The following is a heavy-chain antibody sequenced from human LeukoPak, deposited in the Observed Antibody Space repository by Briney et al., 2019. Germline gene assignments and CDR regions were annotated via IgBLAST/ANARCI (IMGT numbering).Heavy chain of an antibody. CDR3: ARGPYFTNHYDSSGYAYYFDS. Sequence: SETLSLTCTVSGGYISSYYWSWIRQPPGKGLEWIGYIYYSGSSDYNPSLKSRVTISVDTSTKLFSLRLRSVTAADTAIYYCARGPYFTNHYDSSGYAYYFDSWGQGTLVTVSS. V-gene: IGHV4-59*01. D-gene: IGHD3-22*01. CDR2: IYYSGSS. CDR1: GGYISSYY. J-gene: IGHJ4*02.